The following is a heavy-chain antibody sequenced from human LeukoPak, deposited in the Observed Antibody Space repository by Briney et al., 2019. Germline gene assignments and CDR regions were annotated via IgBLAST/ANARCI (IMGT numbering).Heavy chain of an antibody. Sequence: SQTLSLTCTVSGGSISSGSYYWSWIRQPAGKGLEWIGRIYTSGSTNYNPSLKSRVTISVDTSKNQFSLKLSSVTAADTAVYYCARWYCSSTSCYAWDWGQGTLVTVSS. CDR3: ARWYCSSTSCYAWD. CDR1: GGSISSGSYY. J-gene: IGHJ4*02. D-gene: IGHD2-2*01. V-gene: IGHV4-61*02. CDR2: IYTSGST.